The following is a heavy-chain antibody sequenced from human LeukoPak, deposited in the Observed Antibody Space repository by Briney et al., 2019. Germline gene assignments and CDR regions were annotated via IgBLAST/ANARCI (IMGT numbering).Heavy chain of an antibody. D-gene: IGHD6-19*01. V-gene: IGHV4-59*01. J-gene: IGHJ6*02. CDR1: GGSISSYY. Sequence: SETLSLTCTVSGGSISSYYWSWIRQPPGKGLEWIGYIYYSGSTNYNPSLKSRVTISVDTSKNQFSLKLSSVTAADTAVYYCARGVNSGWSWGKNYYYYGMDVWGQGTTVTVSS. CDR2: IYYSGST. CDR3: ARGVNSGWSWGKNYYYYGMDV.